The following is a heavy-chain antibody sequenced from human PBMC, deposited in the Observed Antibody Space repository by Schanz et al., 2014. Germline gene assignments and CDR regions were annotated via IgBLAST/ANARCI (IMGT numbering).Heavy chain of an antibody. J-gene: IGHJ6*02. Sequence: LESGGTLVQPGGPLRLSCAGSELTLSTHAMTWVRQAPGKGLEWVSTVTTGGGAFYADSVKGRFTVSRDNSKNMLFLQMNSLRVEDTAIYYCAKNWKDDQKVVRPGWSDGMDVWGQGTTVTVSS. D-gene: IGHD3-3*01. CDR2: VTTGGGA. CDR1: ELTLSTHA. V-gene: IGHV3-23*01. CDR3: AKNWKDDQKVVRPGWSDGMDV.